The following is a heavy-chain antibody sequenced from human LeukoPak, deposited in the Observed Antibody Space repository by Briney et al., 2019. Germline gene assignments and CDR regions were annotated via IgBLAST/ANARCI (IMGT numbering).Heavy chain of an antibody. V-gene: IGHV3-48*01. D-gene: IGHD6-6*01. CDR3: ARGGAARPDY. J-gene: IGHJ4*02. Sequence: DSVKGRFTISRDNAKNSLYLQMNTLRAEDMAVYYCARGGAARPDYWGQGTLVTVSS.